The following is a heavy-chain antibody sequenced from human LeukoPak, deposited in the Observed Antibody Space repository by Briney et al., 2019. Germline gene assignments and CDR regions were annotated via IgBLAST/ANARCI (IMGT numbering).Heavy chain of an antibody. CDR1: GGSISGYF. V-gene: IGHV4-4*07. CDR3: ARAPNGCGGTCPSDH. Sequence: SETLSLTCTVSGGSISGYFWSWIRQPAGKGLEWIGRIHDNGDSNQNPSLKSRITMALDTSRNQVSLKLTSVTAADTAVYYCARAPNGCGGTCPSDHWGPGTLVTVSS. D-gene: IGHD2-15*01. J-gene: IGHJ5*02. CDR2: IHDNGDS.